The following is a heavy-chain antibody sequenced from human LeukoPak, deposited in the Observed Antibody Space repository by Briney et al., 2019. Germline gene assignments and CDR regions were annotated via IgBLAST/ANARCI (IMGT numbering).Heavy chain of an antibody. CDR1: GFTFSSYS. V-gene: IGHV3-21*01. CDR2: ISSSSYI. J-gene: IGHJ4*02. D-gene: IGHD2-2*01. CDR3: ARGQYCSSTSCYHDY. Sequence: PGGSLRLSCAASGFTFSSYSMNWVRQAPGKGLEWVSSISSSSYIYYADSVKGRFTISRDNAKNSLYLQMNSLRAEDTAVYYCARGQYCSSTSCYHDYWGQGTLVTVSS.